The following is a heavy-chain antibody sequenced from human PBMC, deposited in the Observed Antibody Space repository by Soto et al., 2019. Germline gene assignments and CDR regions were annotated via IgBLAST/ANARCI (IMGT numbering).Heavy chain of an antibody. J-gene: IGHJ6*02. CDR1: GGSISSSSYY. CDR2: IYYSGST. D-gene: IGHD3-16*02. CDR3: ARRRTSMITFGGVIARYYYYGMDV. V-gene: IGHV4-39*01. Sequence: PSETLSLTCTVSGGSISSSSYYWGWIRQPPGKGLEWIGSIYYSGSTYYNPSLKSRVTISVDTSKNQFSLKLSSVTAADTAVYYCARRRTSMITFGGVIARYYYYGMDVWGQGTTVTVSS.